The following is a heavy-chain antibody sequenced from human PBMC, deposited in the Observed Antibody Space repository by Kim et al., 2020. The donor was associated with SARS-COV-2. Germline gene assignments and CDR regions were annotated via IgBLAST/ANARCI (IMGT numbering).Heavy chain of an antibody. V-gene: IGHV4-34*01. CDR2: INHSGST. CDR1: GGSFSGYY. CDR3: ASRSSSWYKYFQH. D-gene: IGHD6-13*01. Sequence: SETLSLTCAVYGGSFSGYYWSWIRQPPGKGLEWIGEINHSGSTNYNPSLKSRVTISVDTSKNQFSLKLSSVTAADTAVYYCASRSSSWYKYFQHWGQGTL. J-gene: IGHJ1*01.